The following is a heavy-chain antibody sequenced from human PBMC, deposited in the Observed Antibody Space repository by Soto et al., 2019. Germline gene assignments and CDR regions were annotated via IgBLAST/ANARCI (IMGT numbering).Heavy chain of an antibody. D-gene: IGHD1-26*01. V-gene: IGHV1-18*01. J-gene: IGHJ6*02. CDR3: ASEARGGSYYYYYGMDV. Sequence: ASLKFSCKASGYTFTSYGISWVRQAPGQGLEWMGWIIAYNGNTNYAEKLQGRVTMTTDTSTRTAYLEVRSLRSDATAVYYCASEARGGSYYYYYGMDVWGQGTTVTVS. CDR1: GYTFTSYG. CDR2: IIAYNGNT.